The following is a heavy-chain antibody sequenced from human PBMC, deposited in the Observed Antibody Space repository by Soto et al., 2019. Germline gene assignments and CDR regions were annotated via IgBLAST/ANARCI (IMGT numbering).Heavy chain of an antibody. V-gene: IGHV4-31*03. D-gene: IGHD6-25*01. J-gene: IGHJ3*02. CDR1: GGSISSGGYY. Sequence: SETLSLTCTVSGGSISSGGYYWSWVRQHPGKGLEWIGYIYYSGSTYYNPSLKSRVTISVDTSKNQFSLKLSSVTAADTAVYYCARDDSGGYDAFDIWGQGTMVTVSS. CDR3: ARDDSGGYDAFDI. CDR2: IYYSGST.